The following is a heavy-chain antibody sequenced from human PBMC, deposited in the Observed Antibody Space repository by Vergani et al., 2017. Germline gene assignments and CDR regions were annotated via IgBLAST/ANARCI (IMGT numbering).Heavy chain of an antibody. CDR2: IWYDGSNK. J-gene: IGHJ4*02. CDR3: ARDETSHPTAAIGY. D-gene: IGHD1-1*01. CDR1: GFTFSSYG. V-gene: IGHV3-33*01. Sequence: QVQLVESGGGVVQPGRSLRLSCAASGFTFSSYGMHWVRQAPGKGLEWVAVIWYDGSNKYYADSVKGRFTISRDNSKNTLYLQMNSLRAEDTAVYYCARDETSHPTAAIGYWGQGTLVTVSS.